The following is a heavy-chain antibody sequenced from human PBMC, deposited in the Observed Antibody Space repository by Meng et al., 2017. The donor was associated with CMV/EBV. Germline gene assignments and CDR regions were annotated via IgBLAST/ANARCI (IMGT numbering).Heavy chain of an antibody. J-gene: IGHJ4*02. CDR3: ARVQVRGEMATPAGY. CDR2: INPNSGGT. D-gene: IGHD5-24*01. V-gene: IGHV1-2*02. Sequence: GRLVQLEAEVKKPGASVHVSCKASAYTFTGYYMHWVRPAPGQGLEWMGWINPNSGGTNYAQKFQGRVTMTRDTSISTAYMELSRLRSDDTAVYYCARVQVRGEMATPAGYWGQGTLVTVSS. CDR1: AYTFTGYY.